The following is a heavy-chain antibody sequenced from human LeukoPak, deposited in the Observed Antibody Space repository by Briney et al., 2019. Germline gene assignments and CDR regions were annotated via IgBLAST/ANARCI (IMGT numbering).Heavy chain of an antibody. CDR2: MNPNSGNT. Sequence: ASVKVSCKASGYTFTSYDINWVRQATGQGLEWMGWMNPNSGNTGYAQKFQGRVTMTRNTSISTAYMELSSLRSEDTAVYYCARSYRRAGSYYSGLNYWGQGTLVTVSS. D-gene: IGHD1-26*01. J-gene: IGHJ4*02. V-gene: IGHV1-8*01. CDR3: ARSYRRAGSYYSGLNY. CDR1: GYTFTSYD.